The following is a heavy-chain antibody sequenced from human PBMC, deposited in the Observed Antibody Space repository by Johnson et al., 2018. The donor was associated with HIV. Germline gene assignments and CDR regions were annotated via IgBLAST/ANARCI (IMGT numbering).Heavy chain of an antibody. V-gene: IGHV3-9*01. D-gene: IGHD2-21*01. J-gene: IGHJ3*02. CDR1: GFTFSNAW. CDR2: ISWNSGSI. CDR3: AKEVAYCGGDCYSGAFDI. Sequence: VQLVESGGGVVQPGRSLRLSCGASGFTFSNAWMSWVRQAPGKGLAWVSGISWNSGSIGYADSVKGRFTISRDNAKNSLYLQMNSLRAEDTALYYCAKEVAYCGGDCYSGAFDIWGQGTMVTVSS.